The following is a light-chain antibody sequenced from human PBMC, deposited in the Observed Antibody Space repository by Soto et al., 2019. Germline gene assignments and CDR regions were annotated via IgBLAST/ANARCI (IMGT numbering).Light chain of an antibody. CDR1: SSDIGSYNL. V-gene: IGLV2-23*01. Sequence: QSVLTQPASVSGSPGQSITISCTETSSDIGSYNLVSWYQQHPGKAPKLMIYEGSKRPSGVSNRFSGSKSGNTASLTISGLQAEDEADYYCCSYAGTITYVFGTGTKLTVL. CDR3: CSYAGTITYV. CDR2: EGS. J-gene: IGLJ1*01.